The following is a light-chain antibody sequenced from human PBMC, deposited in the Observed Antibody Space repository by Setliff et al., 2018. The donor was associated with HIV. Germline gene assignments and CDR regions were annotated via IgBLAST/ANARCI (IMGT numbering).Light chain of an antibody. CDR1: NSDVGGYNF. V-gene: IGLV2-14*01. Sequence: QSVLTQPASVSGSPGQSITISCTVINSDVGGYNFVSWYQQHPGKAPKLMIYDVNDRPSGVSNRFSGSKSGNTASLTISGLQAEDEADYYCSSYTTTRTRAFGGGTKVTV. CDR3: SSYTTTRTRA. J-gene: IGLJ3*02. CDR2: DVN.